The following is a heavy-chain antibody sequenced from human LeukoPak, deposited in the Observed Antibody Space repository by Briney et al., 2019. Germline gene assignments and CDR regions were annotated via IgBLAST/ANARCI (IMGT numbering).Heavy chain of an antibody. J-gene: IGHJ4*02. D-gene: IGHD2-21*02. Sequence: ASVKVSCKASGYTFTSYYMHWVRQAPGQGLEWMGLINPSGGSTSYAQKFQGRVTMTRDTSTSTVYMELSSLRSEDTAVYYCARGCGGDCYECYFDYWGQGTLVTVSS. V-gene: IGHV1-46*01. CDR2: INPSGGST. CDR3: ARGCGGDCYECYFDY. CDR1: GYTFTSYY.